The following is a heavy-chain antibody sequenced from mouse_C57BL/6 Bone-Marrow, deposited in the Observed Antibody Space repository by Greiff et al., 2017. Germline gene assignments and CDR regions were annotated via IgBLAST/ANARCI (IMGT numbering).Heavy chain of an antibody. V-gene: IGHV1-39*01. J-gene: IGHJ2*01. CDR2: INPNYGTT. CDR3: ARSEAFDY. Sequence: EVQLVESGAELVRPGASVKLSCKASGYSFTDYNMNWVKPSNGKSLEWIGVINPNYGTTSYNQKFKGKAPLTVDQSSSTAYMQLNSLTSEDSAVYYGARSEAFDYWGQGTTLTVSS. CDR1: GYSFTDYN.